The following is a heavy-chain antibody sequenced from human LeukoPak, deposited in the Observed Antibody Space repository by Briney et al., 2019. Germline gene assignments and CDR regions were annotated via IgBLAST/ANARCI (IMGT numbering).Heavy chain of an antibody. Sequence: PGGSLRLSCAASGFTFSSYSMNWVRQAPGKGLEWVAVISYDGSNKYYADSVKGRFTISRDNSKNTLYLQMNSLRAEDTAVYYCAREPLLPVYSGSYSNGAFDYWGQGTLVTVSS. J-gene: IGHJ4*02. D-gene: IGHD1-26*01. CDR2: ISYDGSNK. CDR1: GFTFSSYS. V-gene: IGHV3-30*03. CDR3: AREPLLPVYSGSYSNGAFDY.